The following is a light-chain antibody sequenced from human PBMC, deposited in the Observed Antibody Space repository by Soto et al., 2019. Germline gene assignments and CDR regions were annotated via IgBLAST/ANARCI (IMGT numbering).Light chain of an antibody. V-gene: IGKV3-20*01. J-gene: IGKJ4*01. CDR3: QQYNYSPLT. CDR2: GAS. CDR1: QSVSSTY. Sequence: EIVLTQSPGTLSLSPGERATLSCRASQSVSSTYIAWYQQKFGQAPRLLIYGASSRATGIPDRFSDSGSGTDFTLTISRLEPEDFAVYYCQQYNYSPLTFGGGTKVEIK.